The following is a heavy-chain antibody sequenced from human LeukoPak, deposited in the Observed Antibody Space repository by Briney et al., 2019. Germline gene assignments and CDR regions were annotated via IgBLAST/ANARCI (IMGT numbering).Heavy chain of an antibody. CDR2: ITAGGGT. D-gene: IGHD4-17*01. CDR1: GFTFSNFA. CDR3: ARDPNGNYVGAFDF. Sequence: LAGGSLRLSCAASGFTFSNFALIWVRQAPGKGLEWVSSITAGGGTQYVDAVKGRFTISRDNSKNTLYLYMNSLRADDTAVYFCARDPNGNYVGAFDFCGHGTMVTVSS. V-gene: IGHV3-23*01. J-gene: IGHJ3*01.